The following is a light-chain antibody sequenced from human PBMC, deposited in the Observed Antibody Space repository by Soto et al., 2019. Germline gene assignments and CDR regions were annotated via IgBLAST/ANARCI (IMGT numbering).Light chain of an antibody. CDR2: DAA. CDR3: QKYGRSPYT. V-gene: IGKV3-20*01. J-gene: IGKJ2*01. CDR1: QSVSSGY. Sequence: EIVLTQSPGTLSLSPGDRATLSCRASQSVSSGYLAWYQQRPGQAPRLLIYDAATRATGIPDRFSGSGSGTDYTLTISRLEPEDFAVYYCQKYGRSPYTFGGGTKVDIK.